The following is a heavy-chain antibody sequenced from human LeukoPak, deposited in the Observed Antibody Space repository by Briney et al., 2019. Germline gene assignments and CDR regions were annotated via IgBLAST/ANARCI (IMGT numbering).Heavy chain of an antibody. D-gene: IGHD1-1*01. J-gene: IGHJ4*02. V-gene: IGHV5-51*01. CDR1: GYTFTTYW. CDR3: ARHVSPFVASTGRGNYFDY. Sequence: GESLKSFRKGSGYTFTTYWIAWVRQMPGKGPEWMGIIYPSDSDTRYSPSFQGQVTISVDKSITTAYLQWSSLKASDTAMYYCARHVSPFVASTGRGNYFDYWGQGTLVTVSS. CDR2: IYPSDSDT.